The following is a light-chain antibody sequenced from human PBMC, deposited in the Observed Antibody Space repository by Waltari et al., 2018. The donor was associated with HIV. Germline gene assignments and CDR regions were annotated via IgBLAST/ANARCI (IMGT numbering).Light chain of an antibody. CDR1: NSDIAAYDL. V-gene: IGLV2-14*01. CDR2: GVS. J-gene: IGLJ2*01. CDR3: NSYTSTSPLVI. Sequence: QSALTQPASVSGSPGQSITISCTGTNSDIAAYDLVSWYQQHPGKAPKRLIYGVSGRPSGVSSRFSGSKSGNTASLTISGLQAEDEADYYCNSYTSTSPLVIFGGGTKVTVL.